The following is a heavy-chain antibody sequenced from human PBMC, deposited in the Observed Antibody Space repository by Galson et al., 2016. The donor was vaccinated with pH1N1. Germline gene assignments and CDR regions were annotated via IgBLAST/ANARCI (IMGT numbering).Heavy chain of an antibody. CDR1: GGSVSGISYF. CDR2: VYSSGSP. Sequence: SETLSLTCTVSGGSVSGISYFWTWIRQPPGKGLEWLASVYSSGSPSYNSSLRSRLSMSVDTSQNHVSLELTSVTAADTAVYFCARRRTMTWSVYYDLYEMDVWGRGTTVLVSS. CDR3: ARRRTMTWSVYYDLYEMDV. V-gene: IGHV4-39*01. D-gene: IGHD3-16*01. J-gene: IGHJ6*02.